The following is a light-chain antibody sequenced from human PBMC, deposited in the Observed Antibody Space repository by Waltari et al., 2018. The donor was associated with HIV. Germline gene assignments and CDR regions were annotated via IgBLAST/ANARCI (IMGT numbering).Light chain of an antibody. Sequence: TQSPGTLSLSPGERATLSCKASQTVNSGYLAWYQQKAGQAPRLLVYGPSTRASGIADRFSCRGSGTDFTLTITALEPEDSAVYHCQQYGASPHTFGQGTKLEIE. CDR1: QTVNSGY. CDR2: GPS. J-gene: IGKJ2*01. V-gene: IGKV3-20*01. CDR3: QQYGASPHT.